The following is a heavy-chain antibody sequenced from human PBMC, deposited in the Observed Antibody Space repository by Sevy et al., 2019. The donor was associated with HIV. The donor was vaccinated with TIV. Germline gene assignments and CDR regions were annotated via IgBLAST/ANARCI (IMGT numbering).Heavy chain of an antibody. D-gene: IGHD1-7*01. J-gene: IGHJ4*02. CDR3: AAGTGTSDFDY. Sequence: GGSLRLSCAASGFTFSEAWMSWVRQAPGKGLEWVGRIKGKTDAATRDFAAPVRGRFSISRDDSANTVYLVMNNLKPEDTGVYYCAAGTGTSDFDYWGQGTLVTVSS. V-gene: IGHV3-15*01. CDR1: GFTFSEAW. CDR2: IKGKTDAATR.